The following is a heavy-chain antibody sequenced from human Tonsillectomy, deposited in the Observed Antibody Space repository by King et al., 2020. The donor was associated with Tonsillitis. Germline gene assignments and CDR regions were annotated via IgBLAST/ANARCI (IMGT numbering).Heavy chain of an antibody. CDR3: VMTTPYYFDY. V-gene: IGHV3-23*04. Sequence: VQLVESGGDLVQPGGSLRLSCAASGFTFSDYAMTWVRQAPGKGLEWVSGIIISGNNTYYARSEKGRFTISRDNTKNTLHLQMNSLRAEDTAIYYCVMTTPYYFDYWGQGTLVTVSS. D-gene: IGHD1-1*01. CDR2: IIISGNNT. CDR1: GFTFSDYA. J-gene: IGHJ4*02.